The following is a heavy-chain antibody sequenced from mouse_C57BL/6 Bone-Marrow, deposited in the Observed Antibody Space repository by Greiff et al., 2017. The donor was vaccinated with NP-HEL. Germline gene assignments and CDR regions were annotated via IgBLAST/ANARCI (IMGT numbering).Heavy chain of an antibody. J-gene: IGHJ2*01. D-gene: IGHD2-4*01. V-gene: IGHV1-39*01. Sequence: VQLKESGPELVKPGASVKISCKASGYSFTDYNMNWVKQSNGKSLEWIGVINPNYGTTSYNQKFKGKATLTVDQSSSTAYMQLNSLTSEDSAVDSCARGSYDDYHGGGLDYWGQGTTLTVSS. CDR2: INPNYGTT. CDR1: GYSFTDYN. CDR3: ARGSYDDYHGGGLDY.